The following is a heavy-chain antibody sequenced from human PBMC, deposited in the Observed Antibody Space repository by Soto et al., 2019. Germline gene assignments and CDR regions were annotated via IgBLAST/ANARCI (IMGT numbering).Heavy chain of an antibody. D-gene: IGHD3-9*01. CDR1: GGTFSSYT. CDR2: IIPILGIA. Sequence: QVQLVQSGAEVKKPGSSVKVSCKASGGTFSSYTISWVRQAPGQGLEWMGRIIPILGIANYAQKFQGRVTXXXDKSTSTAYMXXSXLXXEDTAVYYCARDYRAPTYYDILTGYYPGTYNWFDPWGQGTLVTVSS. V-gene: IGHV1-69*08. CDR3: ARDYRAPTYYDILTGYYPGTYNWFDP. J-gene: IGHJ5*02.